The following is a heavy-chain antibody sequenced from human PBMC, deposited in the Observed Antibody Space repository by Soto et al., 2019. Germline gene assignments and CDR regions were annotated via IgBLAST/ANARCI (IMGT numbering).Heavy chain of an antibody. CDR1: GSTFSSDD. J-gene: IGHJ4*02. D-gene: IGHD6-19*01. V-gene: IGHV3-23*01. Sequence: GGSLRLSCVVSGSTFSSDDMSWVRQAPGRGLEWVSGISDSGGSTYYADSVKGRFTISRDNAKNTLYLQMKSLRVEDTALYYCAKDGGWSLAVAGLFDYWGPGTQVPVSP. CDR2: ISDSGGST. CDR3: AKDGGWSLAVAGLFDY.